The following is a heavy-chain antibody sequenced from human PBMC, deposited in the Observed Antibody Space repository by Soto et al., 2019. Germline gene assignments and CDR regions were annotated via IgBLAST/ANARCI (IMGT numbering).Heavy chain of an antibody. D-gene: IGHD3-10*01. CDR1: GGSISSGGYS. CDR3: ARGVSSYGSGSYSPPFDY. CDR2: IYHSGST. Sequence: SETLSLTCAVSGGSISSGGYSWSWIRQPPGKGLEWIGYIYHSGSTYYNPSLKSRVTISVDRSKNQFSLKLSSVTAADTAVYYCARGVSSYGSGSYSPPFDYWGQGTLVTVSS. V-gene: IGHV4-30-2*01. J-gene: IGHJ4*02.